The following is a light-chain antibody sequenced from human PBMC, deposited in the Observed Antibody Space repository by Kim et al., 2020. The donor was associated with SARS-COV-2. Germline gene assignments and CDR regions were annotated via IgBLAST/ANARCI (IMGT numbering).Light chain of an antibody. Sequence: GQAVTISCAGTSSDVGGNNYVSWYQQHPGKAPKLMIYDVSKRPSGVPDRFSGSKSGNTAALTISGLQAEDEADYYCCSYAGSYTVVFGGGTQLTVL. CDR3: CSYAGSYTVV. J-gene: IGLJ2*01. CDR1: SSDVGGNNY. V-gene: IGLV2-11*01. CDR2: DVS.